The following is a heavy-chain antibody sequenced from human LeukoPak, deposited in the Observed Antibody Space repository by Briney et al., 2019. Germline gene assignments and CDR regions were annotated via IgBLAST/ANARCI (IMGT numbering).Heavy chain of an antibody. J-gene: IGHJ4*02. CDR2: SSSDETYK. Sequence: GGSLRLSCAASGFPFTVYPTHWVRQAPGKGLEWVSVSSSDETYKFYADSVRGRFTISRDNSKNRLYLQMSDLRAEDTAVYYCARDRGPRTGFMVREAYDYWGQGTLVTVSS. V-gene: IGHV3-30-3*01. D-gene: IGHD3-10*01. CDR1: GFPFTVYP. CDR3: ARDRGPRTGFMVREAYDY.